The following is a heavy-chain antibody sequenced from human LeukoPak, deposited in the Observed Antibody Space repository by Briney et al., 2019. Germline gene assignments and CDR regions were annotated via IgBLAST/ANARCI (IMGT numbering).Heavy chain of an antibody. D-gene: IGHD6-13*01. CDR2: INHSGST. CDR3: ARGLPSSWYRAGSFDY. CDR1: GGSFSGYY. Sequence: SETLSLTCAVYGGSFSGYYWSWIRQPPGKGLEWIGEINHSGSTNYNPSLKSRVTTSVDTSKNQFSLKLSSVTAADTAVYYCARGLPSSWYRAGSFDYWGQGTLVTVSS. J-gene: IGHJ4*02. V-gene: IGHV4-34*01.